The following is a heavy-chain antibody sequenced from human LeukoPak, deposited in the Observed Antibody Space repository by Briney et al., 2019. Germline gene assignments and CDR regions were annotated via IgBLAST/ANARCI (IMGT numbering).Heavy chain of an antibody. CDR3: ARVPTVTERGHWYFDL. Sequence: GGSLRLSCAASGFTFRNDWMSWVRQAPGKGLEWVANIREDGRETFYVDSVKGRFTISRDNAKDSLDLEMNSLRAEVAAHYYCARVPTVTERGHWYFDLWGRGTLVTVSS. D-gene: IGHD4-17*01. CDR2: IREDGRET. J-gene: IGHJ2*01. V-gene: IGHV3-7*01. CDR1: GFTFRNDW.